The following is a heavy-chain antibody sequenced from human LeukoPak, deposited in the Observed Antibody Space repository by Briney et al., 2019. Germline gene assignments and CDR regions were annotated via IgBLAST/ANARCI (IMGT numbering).Heavy chain of an antibody. CDR3: AKPTLRGNIVATIGYFDY. D-gene: IGHD5-12*01. J-gene: IGHJ4*02. Sequence: PGGSLRLSCAASGFTFSSYGMHWVRQAPGKGLEWVAVISYDGSNKYYADSVKGRFTISRDNSKNTLYLQMNSLRAEDTAVYYCAKPTLRGNIVATIGYFDYWGQGTLVTVSS. V-gene: IGHV3-30*18. CDR1: GFTFSSYG. CDR2: ISYDGSNK.